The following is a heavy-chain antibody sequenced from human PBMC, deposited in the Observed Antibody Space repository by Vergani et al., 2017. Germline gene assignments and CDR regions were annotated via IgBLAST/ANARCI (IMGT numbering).Heavy chain of an antibody. CDR1: GYNFTNYG. Sequence: QVQLVQSGAEVKKPGASVKVSCKASGYNFTNYGITWVRQAPGQGLDWMGWISGFNGNKNSAQKFQGRVTMTTDTSTSTAYMELRSLGSDDTAIYYCARATVTQRTENFDYWGQGTLVTVSS. CDR3: ARATVTQRTENFDY. CDR2: ISGFNGNK. D-gene: IGHD4-17*01. J-gene: IGHJ4*02. V-gene: IGHV1-18*01.